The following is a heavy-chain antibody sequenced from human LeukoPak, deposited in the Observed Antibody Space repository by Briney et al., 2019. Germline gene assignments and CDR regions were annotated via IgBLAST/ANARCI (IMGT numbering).Heavy chain of an antibody. D-gene: IGHD6-13*01. CDR2: INPNSGGT. Sequence: ASVKVSCKASGYTFTSYYMHWVRQAPGQGLEWMGWINPNSGGTNYAQKFQGRVTMTRDTSISTAYMELSRLRSDDTAVYYCARGIAAARGFGYWGQGTLVTVSS. CDR3: ARGIAAARGFGY. V-gene: IGHV1-2*02. J-gene: IGHJ4*02. CDR1: GYTFTSYY.